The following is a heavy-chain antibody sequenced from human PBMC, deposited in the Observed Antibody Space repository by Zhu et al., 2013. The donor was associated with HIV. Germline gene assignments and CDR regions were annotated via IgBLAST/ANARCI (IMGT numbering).Heavy chain of an antibody. CDR1: GGTFSSYA. V-gene: IGHV1-69*06. Sequence: QVQLVQSGAEVKKPGSSVKVSCKASGGTFSSYAISWVRQAPGQGLEWMGGIIPIFGTANYAQKFQGRVTITADKSTSTAYMELSSLRSEDTAVYYCARGGRSSRGIVVVPAAMPFDYWGQGTLVTVSS. J-gene: IGHJ4*02. CDR3: ARGGRSSRGIVVVPAAMPFDY. CDR2: IIPIFGTA. D-gene: IGHD2-2*01.